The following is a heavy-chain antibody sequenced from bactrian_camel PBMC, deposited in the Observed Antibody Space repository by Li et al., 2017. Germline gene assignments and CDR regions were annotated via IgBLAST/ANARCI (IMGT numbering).Heavy chain of an antibody. CDR3: ATDRHWYGGHFEV. CDR1: GFSFDEVD. J-gene: IGHJ2*01. D-gene: IGHD3*01. Sequence: VQLVESGGGSVQAGGSLRLACTVSGFSFDEVDMAWIRQAPGKGLEWVSHIDHDGTTTYYNSSVRGRFIISRDDAKSSVYLEMNKLNIEDTAVYYCATDRHWYGGHFEVLGQGTQVTVS. CDR2: IDHDGTTT. V-gene: IGHV3S36*01.